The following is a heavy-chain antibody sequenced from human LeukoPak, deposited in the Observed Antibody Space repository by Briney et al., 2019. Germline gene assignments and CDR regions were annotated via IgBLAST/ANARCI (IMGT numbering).Heavy chain of an antibody. Sequence: PSETLSLTCAVYGVSFSGYYWSWIRQPPGKGLEWIGEINHSGSTNYNPSLKSRVTISVDTSKNQFSLKLSSVTAADTAVYYCARGQRYYDFWSGYYTPFDYWGQGTLVTVSS. V-gene: IGHV4-34*01. J-gene: IGHJ4*02. D-gene: IGHD3-3*01. CDR1: GVSFSGYY. CDR3: ARGQRYYDFWSGYYTPFDY. CDR2: INHSGST.